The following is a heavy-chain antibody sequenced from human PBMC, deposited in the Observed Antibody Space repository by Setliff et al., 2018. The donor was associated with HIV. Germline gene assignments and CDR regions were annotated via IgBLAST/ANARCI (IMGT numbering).Heavy chain of an antibody. CDR1: GGSISSGSYY. J-gene: IGHJ4*02. CDR3: ARDLLGSSSLVDY. CDR2: IHTSGSS. V-gene: IGHV4-61*09. D-gene: IGHD6-6*01. Sequence: SETLSLTCTVSGGSISSGSYYWSWIRQPAGKGLEWIGHIHTSGSSSYNPSLKSRVIISLDTSKNQISLKLNSATAADTAVYYCARDLLGSSSLVDYWGQGTLVTVSS.